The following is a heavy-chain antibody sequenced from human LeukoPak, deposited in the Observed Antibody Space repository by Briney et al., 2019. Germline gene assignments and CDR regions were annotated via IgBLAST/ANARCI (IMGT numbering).Heavy chain of an antibody. V-gene: IGHV3-23*01. CDR2: ITGSGGRT. CDR3: AKLIQSTSAIDI. J-gene: IGHJ3*02. CDR1: GFTFSSYA. Sequence: GGSLRLSCAASGFTFSSYAMNWVRQAPGKGLEWVSAITGSGGRTYYADSVKGRFTISRDNSKNTLYLQMNSLRADEDTALYYCAKLIQSTSAIDIWGQGTLVTVSS. D-gene: IGHD4-11*01.